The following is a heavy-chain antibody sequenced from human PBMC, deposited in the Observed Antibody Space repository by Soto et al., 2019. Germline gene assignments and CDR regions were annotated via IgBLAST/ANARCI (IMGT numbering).Heavy chain of an antibody. CDR3: ARGKRGPWYFDL. Sequence: QVQLLESGPGVVKPSETLSLTCTVSGGSMNRGCDYWHWFRQPPGKGLEWIGNIHYGESAKYNPSLKSRLTVSADTSKNEFSLKLISVTAAETAVYYCARGKRGPWYFDLWGRGTLVAVSS. J-gene: IGHJ2*01. V-gene: IGHV4-31*03. CDR1: GGSMNRGCDY. CDR2: IHYGESA.